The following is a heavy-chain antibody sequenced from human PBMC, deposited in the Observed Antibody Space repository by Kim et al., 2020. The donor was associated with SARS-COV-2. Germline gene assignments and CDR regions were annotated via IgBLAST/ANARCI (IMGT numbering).Heavy chain of an antibody. J-gene: IGHJ4*02. Sequence: TTDSAAPVKGRFTISRDDSKNTLYLQMNSLKTEDTAVYYCRVGAASRVYYWGQGTLVTVSS. CDR2: TT. D-gene: IGHD2-15*01. CDR3: RVGAASRVYY. V-gene: IGHV3-15*01.